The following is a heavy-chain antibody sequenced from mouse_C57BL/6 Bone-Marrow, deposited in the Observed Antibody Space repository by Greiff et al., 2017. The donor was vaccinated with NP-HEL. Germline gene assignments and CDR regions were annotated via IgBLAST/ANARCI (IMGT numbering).Heavy chain of an antibody. CDR1: GFTFSSYA. CDR2: ISDGGSYT. CDR3: ARESSVVATYAIDY. D-gene: IGHD1-1*01. J-gene: IGHJ4*01. Sequence: EVQLVESGGGLVKPGGSLKLSCAASGFTFSSYAMPWVRQTPEKRLEWVATISDGGSYTYYPDNVKGRFTISRDNAKNNRYLHMSHLKSEDTAMYYCARESSVVATYAIDYWGQGTSVTVSA. V-gene: IGHV5-4*01.